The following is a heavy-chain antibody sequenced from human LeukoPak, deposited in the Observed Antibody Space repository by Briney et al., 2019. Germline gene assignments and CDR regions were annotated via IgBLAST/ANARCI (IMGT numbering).Heavy chain of an antibody. CDR2: IKKDGTEK. V-gene: IGHV3-7*01. CDR1: GFTFSSYE. CDR3: AREGGSGWYSGWFDP. J-gene: IGHJ5*02. D-gene: IGHD6-19*01. Sequence: PGGSLRLSCAASGFTFSSYEMNWVRQAPGKGLEWVANIKKDGTEKKYVDSVKGRITISRDNAKNSLYLQMNSLRAEDTALYYCAREGGSGWYSGWFDPWGQGTLVTVSS.